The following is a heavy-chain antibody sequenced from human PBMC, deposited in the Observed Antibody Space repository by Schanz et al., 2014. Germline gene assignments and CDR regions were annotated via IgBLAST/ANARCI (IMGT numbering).Heavy chain of an antibody. V-gene: IGHV3-30*18. CDR1: GFNFSNYD. Sequence: QVQLVESGGGVVQPGRSLRLSCAASGFNFSNYDIHWVRQAPGKGLEWVALIYYNGTNKYYADSVKGRFTISRDNSQNTLYLQMNTRRTGDTAVYYCAKELNRRGGQTNFYYYYGMDVWGQGTTVTVSS. D-gene: IGHD5-12*01. CDR3: AKELNRRGGQTNFYYYYGMDV. J-gene: IGHJ6*02. CDR2: IYYNGTNK.